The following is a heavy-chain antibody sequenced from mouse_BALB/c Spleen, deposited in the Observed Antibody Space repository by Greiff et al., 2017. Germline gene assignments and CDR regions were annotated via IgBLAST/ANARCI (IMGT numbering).Heavy chain of an antibody. Sequence: EVQVVESGGGLVQPGGSRKLSCAASGFTFSSFGMHWVRQAPEKGLEWVAYISSGSSTIYYADTVKGRLTISRDNPKNTLFLQMTSLRSEDTAMYYCAKKAYGYMDDWGQGTTLTVSS. J-gene: IGHJ2*01. CDR1: GFTFSSFG. D-gene: IGHD2-2*01. CDR2: ISSGSSTI. V-gene: IGHV5-17*02. CDR3: AKKAYGYMDD.